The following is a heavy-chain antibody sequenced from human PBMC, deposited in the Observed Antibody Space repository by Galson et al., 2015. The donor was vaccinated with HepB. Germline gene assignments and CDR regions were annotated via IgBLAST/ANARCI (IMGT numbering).Heavy chain of an antibody. V-gene: IGHV1-18*04. CDR2: ISAYNGNT. D-gene: IGHD1-1*01. Sequence: SVKVSCKASGYTFTSYGISWLRQAPGQGLEWMGWISAYNGNTNYAQKLQGRVTMTTDTSTSTAYMELRSLRSDDTAVYYCATVGRRHDHPASWGQGTLVTVSS. J-gene: IGHJ4*02. CDR3: ATVGRRHDHPAS. CDR1: GYTFTSYG.